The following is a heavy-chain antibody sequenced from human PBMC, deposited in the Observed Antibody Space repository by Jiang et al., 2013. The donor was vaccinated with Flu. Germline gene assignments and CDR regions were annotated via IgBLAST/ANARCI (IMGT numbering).Heavy chain of an antibody. Sequence: SSVKVSCKASGGTFSSYAISWVRQAPGQGLEWMGRIIPILGIANYAQKFQGRVTITADKSTSTAYMELSSLRSEDTAVYYCARDDGGYYSHYYYGMDVWGQGTTVTVSS. J-gene: IGHJ6*02. CDR2: IIPILGIA. CDR1: GGTFSSYA. CDR3: ARDDGGYYSHYYYGMDV. V-gene: IGHV1-69*04. D-gene: IGHD3-3*01.